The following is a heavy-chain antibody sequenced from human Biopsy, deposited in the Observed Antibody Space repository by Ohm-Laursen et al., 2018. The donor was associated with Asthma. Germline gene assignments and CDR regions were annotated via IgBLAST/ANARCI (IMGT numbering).Heavy chain of an antibody. V-gene: IGHV1-18*01. Sequence: ASVKVSYKTSGYTFNSAGITWVRQAPGQGLEWMGWISVYNGNTKVAQKLQDRVTMITDTSTSTAYMELRSLRSDDTAVYFCARAVDYSHYYGVDVWGQGTTVTVS. CDR1: GYTFNSAG. CDR3: ARAVDYSHYYGVDV. D-gene: IGHD3-10*01. CDR2: ISVYNGNT. J-gene: IGHJ6*02.